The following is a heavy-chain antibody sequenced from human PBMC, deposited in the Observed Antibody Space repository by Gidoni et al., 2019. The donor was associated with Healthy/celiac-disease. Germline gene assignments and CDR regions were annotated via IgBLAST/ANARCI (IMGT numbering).Heavy chain of an antibody. CDR3: ARVSCSSTSCEGSDIDY. D-gene: IGHD2-2*01. Sequence: QVQLVESGGGLVKPGGSLRLSCAASGFTFSDYYMGWFRQAPGKGLGLVSYISSSGSTIYNADSVKGRFTISRDNAKNSLYRQMNSLRAEDTAVYDCARVSCSSTSCEGSDIDYWGQGTLVTVSS. CDR2: ISSSGSTI. V-gene: IGHV3-11*01. CDR1: GFTFSDYY. J-gene: IGHJ4*02.